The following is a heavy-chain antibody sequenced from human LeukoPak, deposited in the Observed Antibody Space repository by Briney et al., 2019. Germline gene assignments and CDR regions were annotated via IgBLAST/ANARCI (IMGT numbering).Heavy chain of an antibody. CDR2: INPTGSST. CDR1: GYSFTSHY. D-gene: IGHD5-24*01. CDR3: ARDNSAGDVAWWFDP. V-gene: IGHV1-46*01. Sequence: ASVKVSCEASGYSFTSHYMHWVRQAPGQGLEWLGLINPTGSSTLYAQKFQGRVTMTRDMSTTTDYMELSSLRSDDTAVYYCARDNSAGDVAWWFDPWGQGTLVTVSS. J-gene: IGHJ5*02.